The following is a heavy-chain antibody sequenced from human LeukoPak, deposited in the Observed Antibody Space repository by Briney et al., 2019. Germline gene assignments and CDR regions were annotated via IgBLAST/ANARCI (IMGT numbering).Heavy chain of an antibody. V-gene: IGHV1-46*01. J-gene: IGHJ4*02. CDR2: INPSGGST. CDR1: GYTFTSYY. CDR3: ARGTRALGRVAVAGTLGYFDY. D-gene: IGHD6-19*01. Sequence: GASVKVSCKASGYTFTSYYMHWVRQAPGQGLEWMGIINPSGGSTSYAQKFQGRVTMTRDTSTSTVYMELSSLRSEDTAVYYCARGTRALGRVAVAGTLGYFDYWGQGTLVTVSS.